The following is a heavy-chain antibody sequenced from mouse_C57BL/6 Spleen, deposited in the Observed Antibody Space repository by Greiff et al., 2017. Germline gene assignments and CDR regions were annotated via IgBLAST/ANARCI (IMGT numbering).Heavy chain of an antibody. CDR3: ARDHGSGAWFAY. J-gene: IGHJ3*01. D-gene: IGHD1-1*01. Sequence: EVQLQESGPGLVKPSPSLSLTCSVTGYSITSGYYWNWIRQFPGNKLEWMVYISYDGSNNYNPSLKNRISITRDTSKNQFFLKLNSVTTEDTATYHCARDHGSGAWFAYWGQGTLVTVSA. V-gene: IGHV3-6*01. CDR2: ISYDGSN. CDR1: GYSITSGYY.